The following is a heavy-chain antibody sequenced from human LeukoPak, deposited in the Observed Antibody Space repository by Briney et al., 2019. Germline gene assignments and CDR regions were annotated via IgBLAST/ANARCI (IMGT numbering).Heavy chain of an antibody. CDR2: IPYDETNY. D-gene: IGHD1-26*01. V-gene: IGHV3-30*04. Sequence: GGSLRLSCTASGFTFSAYAMHWVRQAPGNGLEWVAVIPYDETNYYYAESVKGRFSISRDDSKNTLVLQMNSPTTEATGVYYCARARTGSYYSTFEHWGPGTLVSVSS. J-gene: IGHJ1*01. CDR3: ARARTGSYYSTFEH. CDR1: GFTFSAYA.